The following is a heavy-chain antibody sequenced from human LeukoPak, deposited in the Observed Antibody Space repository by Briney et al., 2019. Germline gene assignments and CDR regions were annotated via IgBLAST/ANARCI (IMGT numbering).Heavy chain of an antibody. D-gene: IGHD2-15*01. V-gene: IGHV1-2*02. Sequence: EASVKVSCKASGYTFTGYYMHWVRQAPGQGREWMGWINPNSGGTNYAQKFQGRVTRPRDTSISTADMELSRLRSDDRAVYYCARVGYGLRDAFDIWGQGTMVTVSS. J-gene: IGHJ3*02. CDR1: GYTFTGYY. CDR2: INPNSGGT. CDR3: ARVGYGLRDAFDI.